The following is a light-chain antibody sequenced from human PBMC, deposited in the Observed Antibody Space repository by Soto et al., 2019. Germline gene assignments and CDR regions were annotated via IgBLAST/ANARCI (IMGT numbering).Light chain of an antibody. Sequence: QSALTQPASVSGSPGQSITISCTGTSSDVGGYNYVSWYQQHPGKAPKLMIYEVSNRPSGVSNRFSGSKSGNTASLTISGLQAEDEADYYCSSYTSSSTHYVFGTGTTVTVL. J-gene: IGLJ1*01. CDR2: EVS. CDR3: SSYTSSSTHYV. V-gene: IGLV2-14*01. CDR1: SSDVGGYNY.